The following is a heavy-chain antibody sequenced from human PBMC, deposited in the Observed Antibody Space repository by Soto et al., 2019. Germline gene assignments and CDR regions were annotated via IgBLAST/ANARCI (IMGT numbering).Heavy chain of an antibody. Sequence: GGSLRLSCAASGFTFSSYGMHWVRQAPGKGLEWVAVTSYDGSNKYYADSVKGRFTVSRDNSKNTLYLQMNSLRAEDTAVYYCAKGKYYDFWSGPFDYWGQGTLVTVSS. CDR1: GFTFSSYG. D-gene: IGHD3-3*01. CDR2: TSYDGSNK. V-gene: IGHV3-30*18. J-gene: IGHJ4*02. CDR3: AKGKYYDFWSGPFDY.